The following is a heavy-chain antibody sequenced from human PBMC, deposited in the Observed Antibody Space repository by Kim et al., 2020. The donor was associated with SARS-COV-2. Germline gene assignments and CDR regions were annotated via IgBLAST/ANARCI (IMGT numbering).Heavy chain of an antibody. Sequence: GGSLRLSCAASGFTFSSYWMHWVRQAPGKGLVWVSRINSDGTTTYADSVKGRFTISRDNAKSTLYLQMNSLSAEDTAVYYCTRDERITITSPRAFNMWGQGTMVTVSS. V-gene: IGHV3-74*01. CDR1: GFTFSSYW. CDR2: INSDGTT. CDR3: TRDERITITSPRAFNM. D-gene: IGHD4-4*01. J-gene: IGHJ3*02.